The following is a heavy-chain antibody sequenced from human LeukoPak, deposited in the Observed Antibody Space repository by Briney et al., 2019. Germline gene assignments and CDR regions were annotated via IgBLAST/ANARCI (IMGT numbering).Heavy chain of an antibody. CDR1: GFTFSSYA. D-gene: IGHD2-15*01. Sequence: GGSLRLSCAASGFTFSSYAVSWVRQAPGKGLEWVSAISGSGGSTYYADSVRGRFTISRDNSKNTLYLQMNSLRAEDTAVYYCAKNIIVVVAATLDYWGQGTLVTVSS. CDR2: ISGSGGST. V-gene: IGHV3-23*01. J-gene: IGHJ4*02. CDR3: AKNIIVVVAATLDY.